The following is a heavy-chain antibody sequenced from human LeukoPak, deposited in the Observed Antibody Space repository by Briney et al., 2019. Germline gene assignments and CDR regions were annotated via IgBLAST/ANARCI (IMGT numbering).Heavy chain of an antibody. J-gene: IGHJ3*02. V-gene: IGHV4-39*01. CDR2: IYYSGST. D-gene: IGHD1-26*01. CDR1: GGSISSSSYY. CDR3: ARHVVGATRGRAFDI. Sequence: SETLSLTCTVSGGSISSSSYYWGWIRQPPGKGLEWIGSIYYSGSTYYNPSLKSRVTISVDTSKNQFSLKLSSVTAADTAVYYCARHVVGATRGRAFDIWGQGTMVTVSS.